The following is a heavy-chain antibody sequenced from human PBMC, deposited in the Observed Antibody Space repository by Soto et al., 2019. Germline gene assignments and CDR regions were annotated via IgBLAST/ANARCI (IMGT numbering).Heavy chain of an antibody. D-gene: IGHD3-10*01. CDR3: ARSSLSIVRVVINNHYYYYMDV. CDR2: INHSGST. CDR1: GGSFSGYY. J-gene: IGHJ6*03. Sequence: SETLCLTCAVYGGSFSGYYWSWIRQPPGKGLEWIGEINHSGSTNYNPSLKSRVTISVDTSKNQFSLKLSSVNAADTAVYYCARSSLSIVRVVINNHYYYYMDVWGKGTTVTLSS. V-gene: IGHV4-34*01.